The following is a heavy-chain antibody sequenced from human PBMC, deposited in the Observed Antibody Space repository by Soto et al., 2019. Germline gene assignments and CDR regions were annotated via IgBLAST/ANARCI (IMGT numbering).Heavy chain of an antibody. J-gene: IGHJ5*02. CDR3: ARVVRGSPYNLFDP. CDR2: INAGNGNT. V-gene: IGHV1-3*01. Sequence: EASVKVSCKASGYTFNSYAMHWVRRAPGQRLEWMGWINAGNGNTKYSQKFQGRVTITRDTSASTAYMELSSLRSEDTAVYYCARVVRGSPYNLFDPWGQGTLVTVSS. D-gene: IGHD5-12*01. CDR1: GYTFNSYA.